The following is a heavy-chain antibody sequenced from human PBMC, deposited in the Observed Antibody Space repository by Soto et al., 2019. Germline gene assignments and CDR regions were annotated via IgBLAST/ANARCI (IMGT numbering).Heavy chain of an antibody. CDR1: GYTFSSYY. Sequence: GASVKVSCKASGYTFSSYYLHWVRQAPGKGLEWMGGFDPEDGETIYAQKFQGRVTMTEDTSTDTAYMELSSLRSEDTAVYYCATHGGGAFDIWGQGTMVTVSS. V-gene: IGHV1-24*01. D-gene: IGHD3-16*01. CDR3: ATHGGGAFDI. CDR2: FDPEDGET. J-gene: IGHJ3*02.